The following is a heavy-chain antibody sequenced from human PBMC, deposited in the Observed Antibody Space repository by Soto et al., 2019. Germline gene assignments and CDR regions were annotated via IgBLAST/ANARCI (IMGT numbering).Heavy chain of an antibody. CDR3: ARHLSMVRGVTHFGP. J-gene: IGHJ5*02. CDR2: IYYSGST. Sequence: QLQVQESGPGLVKPSETLSLTCTVSGDSISSSSYYWGWIRQPPGKGLEWIGSIYYSGSTYYNPSRKSRVTIAVAPSKNLFSLKLHAVTAADTALYYCARHLSMVRGVTHFGPWGQGTLVTVSS. V-gene: IGHV4-39*01. CDR1: GDSISSSSYY. D-gene: IGHD3-10*01.